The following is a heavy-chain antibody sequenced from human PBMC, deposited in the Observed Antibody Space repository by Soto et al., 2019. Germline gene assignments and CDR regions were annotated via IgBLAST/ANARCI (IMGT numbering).Heavy chain of an antibody. CDR2: IYYSGST. D-gene: IGHD6-13*01. CDR3: ARHQSHSSSYVDP. J-gene: IGHJ5*02. CDR1: GGSISSSSYY. V-gene: IGHV4-39*01. Sequence: QLQLQESGPGLVKPSETLSLTCTVSGGSISSSSYYWGWIRQPPGKGLEWIGSIYYSGSTYYNPPLTSRVTXAXDXXKNQFSLKLSSVTAADTAVYYCARHQSHSSSYVDPWGQGTLVTVSS.